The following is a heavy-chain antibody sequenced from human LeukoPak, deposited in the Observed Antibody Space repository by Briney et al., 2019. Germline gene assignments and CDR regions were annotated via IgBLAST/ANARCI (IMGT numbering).Heavy chain of an antibody. V-gene: IGHV3-30*02. D-gene: IGHD3-10*02. Sequence: GGSLRLSCAASRFAFGNYDMHWVRQAPGKGLEWVACIRYDGSNKDYADSVRGRFTISRDNSKNTLYLQMNSLRTEDTAVYYCAELGITMIGGVWGKGTTVTISS. CDR2: IRYDGSNK. CDR1: RFAFGNYD. CDR3: AELGITMIGGV. J-gene: IGHJ6*04.